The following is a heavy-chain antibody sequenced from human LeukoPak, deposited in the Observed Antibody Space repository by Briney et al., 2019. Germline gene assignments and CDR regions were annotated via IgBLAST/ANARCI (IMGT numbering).Heavy chain of an antibody. Sequence: PGGSLRLSCAASGFTFSSYAVSWVRQAPGKGLEWVSAITGSGGYTYYADSVKGRFTISRDNSKNTLYLQMNSLRVEDTAVYYCAKGPRASGWTYFDYWGQGTLVTVSS. V-gene: IGHV3-23*01. CDR3: AKGPRASGWTYFDY. J-gene: IGHJ4*02. CDR2: ITGSGGYT. CDR1: GFTFSSYA. D-gene: IGHD6-19*01.